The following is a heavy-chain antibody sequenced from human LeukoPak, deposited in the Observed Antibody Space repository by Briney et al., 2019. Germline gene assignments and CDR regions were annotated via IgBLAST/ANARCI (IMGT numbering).Heavy chain of an antibody. CDR2: IYPGDSDT. Sequence: GESLKISCKGSGYSFTSYWIGWVRQMPGKGLEWMGIIYPGDSDTRYSPSFQGQVTISADKSISTAYLQWSSLKASDTAMYYCARSPSPRYSSSWYRACSFDPWGQGTLVTVSS. CDR1: GYSFTSYW. V-gene: IGHV5-51*01. D-gene: IGHD6-13*01. J-gene: IGHJ5*02. CDR3: ARSPSPRYSSSWYRACSFDP.